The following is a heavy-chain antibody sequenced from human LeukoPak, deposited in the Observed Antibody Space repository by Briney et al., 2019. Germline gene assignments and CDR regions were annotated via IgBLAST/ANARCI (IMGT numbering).Heavy chain of an antibody. D-gene: IGHD3-22*01. Sequence: PGGSLRLSCAASGFTFSSYSINWVRQAPGKGLEWVSSISWSSSYIYYADSVKGRFTISRDDAKNSLHLQMNSLRAEDTAVYYCASNHYYDSSGYYREHYYFDYWGQGTLVTVSS. V-gene: IGHV3-21*01. CDR2: ISWSSSYI. J-gene: IGHJ4*02. CDR3: ASNHYYDSSGYYREHYYFDY. CDR1: GFTFSSYS.